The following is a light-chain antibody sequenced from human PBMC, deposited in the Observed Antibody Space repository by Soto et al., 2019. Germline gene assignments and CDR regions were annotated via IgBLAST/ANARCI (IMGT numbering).Light chain of an antibody. Sequence: TQSPAPLSLSPGESALPSCGPSQSVSSNYLAWYQQKPGLAPRLLIYDASRRATGIPDRFSGSGSGTDFILSISRLEPEDFAVYYCQQYGSSPPTFGQGTRLEIK. CDR2: DAS. CDR1: QSVSSNY. V-gene: IGKV3D-20*01. J-gene: IGKJ5*01. CDR3: QQYGSSPPT.